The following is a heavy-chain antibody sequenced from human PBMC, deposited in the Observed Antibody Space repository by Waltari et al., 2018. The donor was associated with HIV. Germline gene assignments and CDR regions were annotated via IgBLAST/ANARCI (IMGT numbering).Heavy chain of an antibody. J-gene: IGHJ4*02. CDR1: GYTFTSYG. CDR2: ISAYNGNT. D-gene: IGHD4-17*01. CDR3: ARDSDRVTTSRSRGHFDY. V-gene: IGHV1-18*01. Sequence: QVQLVQSGAEVKKPGASVKVSCKASGYTFTSYGISWVRQAPGQGLEWMGWISAYNGNTNYAQKLQGRVTMTTDTSTSTAYMELRSLRSDDTAVYYCARDSDRVTTSRSRGHFDYWGQGTLVTVSS.